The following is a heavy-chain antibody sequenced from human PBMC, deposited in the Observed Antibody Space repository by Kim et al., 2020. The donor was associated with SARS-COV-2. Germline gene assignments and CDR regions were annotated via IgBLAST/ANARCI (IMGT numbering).Heavy chain of an antibody. D-gene: IGHD3-10*01. Sequence: GGSLRLSCAASGFTFSDYYMSWIRQAPGKGLEWVSYISSSGSTIYYADSVKGRFTISRDNAKNSLYLQMNSLRAEDTAVYYCGKSITMVRGVITRPWPQTGYYYYYGMDVWGQGTTVTVSS. V-gene: IGHV3-11*04. CDR1: GFTFSDYY. J-gene: IGHJ6*02. CDR2: ISSSGSTI. CDR3: GKSITMVRGVITRPWPQTGYYYYYGMDV.